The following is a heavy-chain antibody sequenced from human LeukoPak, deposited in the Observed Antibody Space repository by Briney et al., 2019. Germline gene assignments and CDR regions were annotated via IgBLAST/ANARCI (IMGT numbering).Heavy chain of an antibody. CDR2: ISGSGDST. V-gene: IGHV3-23*01. Sequence: GGSLRLSCAASGFTFSNYDMGWVRQAPGKGLEWVSAISGSGDSTYYGDSVKGRFTISRDNSKNTLYLQMNSLRAEDTAVYYCAKTRPLDSSSWSHGDYWGQGTLVTVSS. CDR3: AKTRPLDSSSWSHGDY. CDR1: GFTFSNYD. D-gene: IGHD6-13*01. J-gene: IGHJ4*02.